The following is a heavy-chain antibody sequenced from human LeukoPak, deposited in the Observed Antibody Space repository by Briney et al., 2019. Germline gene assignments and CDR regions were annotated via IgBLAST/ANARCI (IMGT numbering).Heavy chain of an antibody. D-gene: IGHD3-22*01. J-gene: IGHJ4*02. CDR1: GFTFSSYA. Sequence: GGSLRLSCAASGFTFSSYAMHWVRQAPDKGLEWVAVISYDGSNKYYADSVKGRFTISRDNSKNTLYLQMNSLRAEDTAVYYCARGASYYYDSSGYLADYWGQGTLVTVSS. CDR3: ARGASYYYDSSGYLADY. CDR2: ISYDGSNK. V-gene: IGHV3-30*04.